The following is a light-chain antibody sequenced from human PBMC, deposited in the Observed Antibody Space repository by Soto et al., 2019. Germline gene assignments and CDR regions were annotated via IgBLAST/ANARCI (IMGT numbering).Light chain of an antibody. Sequence: QSALTQPASVSGSPGQSITISCPGTSSDVGGYNYVSWYQQHPGKAPKLIIYDVSNRPSGVSNRFSGSKSGNTASLTISGLHAEDEADYYCSSYTSSSTQVFGGWTKLTVL. CDR3: SSYTSSSTQV. V-gene: IGLV2-14*03. CDR1: SSDVGGYNY. CDR2: DVS. J-gene: IGLJ2*01.